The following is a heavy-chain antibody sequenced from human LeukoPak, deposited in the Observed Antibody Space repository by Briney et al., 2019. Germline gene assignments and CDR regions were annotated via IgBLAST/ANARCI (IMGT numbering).Heavy chain of an antibody. CDR3: ARVRGTALTAYPGYFNY. CDR2: ISIYTGNT. D-gene: IGHD2-21*02. J-gene: IGHJ4*02. V-gene: IGHV1-18*04. CDR1: GYTFTSYG. Sequence: VSVKVSCKASGYTFTSYGISWVRQAPGQGLEWMGWISIYTGNTKYGEKSQGRATMTRDTSTSTAYMEVRSLRSDDTAVYYCARVRGTALTAYPGYFNYWGQGTLVTVSS.